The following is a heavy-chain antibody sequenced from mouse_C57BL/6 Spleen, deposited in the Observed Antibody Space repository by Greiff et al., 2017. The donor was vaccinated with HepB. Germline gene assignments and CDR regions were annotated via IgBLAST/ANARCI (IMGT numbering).Heavy chain of an antibody. CDR2: INPYNGDT. D-gene: IGHD2-4*01. V-gene: IGHV1-20*01. J-gene: IGHJ3*01. CDR1: GYSFTGYF. Sequence: VQLQQSGPELVKPGDSVKISCKASGYSFTGYFMNWVMQSHGKSLEWIGRINPYNGDTFYNQKFKGKATLTVDKSSSTAHMELRSLTSEDSAVYYCARERDYDERAWFAYWGQGTLVTVSA. CDR3: ARERDYDERAWFAY.